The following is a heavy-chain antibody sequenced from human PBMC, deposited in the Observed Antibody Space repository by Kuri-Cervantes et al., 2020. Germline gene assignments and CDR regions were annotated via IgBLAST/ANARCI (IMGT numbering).Heavy chain of an antibody. J-gene: IGHJ4*02. Sequence: GESLKISCAASGFTFSSYSMNWVRQAPGKGLEWVSYISSSSSTIYYADSVKGRFTISRDNAKNSLYLQMNSLRAGDTAVYYCARGTTAGTAVTGQFDCWGQGALVTVSS. V-gene: IGHV3-48*01. CDR1: GFTFSSYS. CDR2: ISSSSSTI. CDR3: ARGTTAGTAVTGQFDC. D-gene: IGHD6-19*01.